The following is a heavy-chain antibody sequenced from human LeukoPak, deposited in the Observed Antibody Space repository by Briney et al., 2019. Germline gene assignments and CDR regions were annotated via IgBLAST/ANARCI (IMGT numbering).Heavy chain of an antibody. Sequence: ASVKASCKASGYTFTSNYIHWVRQAPGQGLEWMGMIYPRDGSISYAQKFQGRVTVTRDTSTSTVHMELSGLRSEDTAVYYCARDQEGFDYWGQGTLVTVSS. CDR1: GYTFTSNY. J-gene: IGHJ4*02. CDR2: IYPRDGSI. V-gene: IGHV1-46*01. CDR3: ARDQEGFDY.